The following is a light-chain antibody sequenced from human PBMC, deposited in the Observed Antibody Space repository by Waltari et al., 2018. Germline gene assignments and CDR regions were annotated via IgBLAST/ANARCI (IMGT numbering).Light chain of an antibody. CDR1: SSDVGGYNY. Sequence: QSALTQPPSASGSPGQSVTISCTGTSSDVGGYNYVSWYQQHPGKAPKLMIYGVSKRPSGVPDRFSRYKSGNRASLTVSELQAEDDADYYCSTYACSILPVVFGGVTKLT. CDR3: STYACSILPVV. CDR2: GVS. J-gene: IGLJ2*01. V-gene: IGLV2-8*01.